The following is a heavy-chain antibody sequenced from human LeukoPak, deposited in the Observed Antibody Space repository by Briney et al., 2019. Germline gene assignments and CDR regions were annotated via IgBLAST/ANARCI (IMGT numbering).Heavy chain of an antibody. D-gene: IGHD2-8*02. J-gene: IGHJ4*02. Sequence: GGSLRLSCTASGFTFGNYWMHWVRQAPGKGLVWVSSINTDGSATSFADSVKGRFTISRHSAQNTVYLQMNSLTVEETGVYYCTGDALLEYCTGNDCYHTDFWGQGILVTVSS. V-gene: IGHV3-74*01. CDR3: TGDALLEYCTGNDCYHTDF. CDR2: INTDGSAT. CDR1: GFTFGNYW.